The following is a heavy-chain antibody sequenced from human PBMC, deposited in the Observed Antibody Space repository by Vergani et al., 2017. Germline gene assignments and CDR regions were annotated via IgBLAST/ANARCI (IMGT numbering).Heavy chain of an antibody. V-gene: IGHV3-23*01. CDR3: AKAVVAAAGPGGD. J-gene: IGHJ4*02. Sequence: EVHLLESGGGQVEAGGSLRLSCAASGFTFSSYAMSWVRQAPGKGLEWVSAISGSGGSTYYADSVKGRFTISRDNSKNTLYLQMNSLRAEDTAVYYCAKAVVAAAGPGGDWGQGTLVTVSS. CDR2: ISGSGGST. CDR1: GFTFSSYA. D-gene: IGHD6-13*01.